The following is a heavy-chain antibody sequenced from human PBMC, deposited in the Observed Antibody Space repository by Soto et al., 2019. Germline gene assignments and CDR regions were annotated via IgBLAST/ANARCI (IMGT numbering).Heavy chain of an antibody. CDR3: AAAYDY. J-gene: IGHJ4*02. Sequence: PSETLSLTCSVSGGSISSGGYSWSWIRQPPGKGLEWIGNMYYSGTTNYNPSLQSRVTLSVDTSKNQFSLKLTSVTAADTAVYYCAAAYDYWGQGTLVTVSS. CDR1: GGSISSGGYS. V-gene: IGHV4-61*08. CDR2: MYYSGTT. D-gene: IGHD2-15*01.